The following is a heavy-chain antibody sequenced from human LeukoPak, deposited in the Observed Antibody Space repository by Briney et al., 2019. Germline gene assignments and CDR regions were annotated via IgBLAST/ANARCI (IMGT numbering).Heavy chain of an antibody. Sequence: GGSLRLSCAASGFTFSSYGMHWVRQAPGKGLEWVAFIRYDGSNKYYADSVKGRFTISRDNSKNTLYLQMNSLRAEDTAVYYCAKEGALLGDSFDYWGQGTLVTVSS. V-gene: IGHV3-30*02. CDR3: AKEGALLGDSFDY. CDR2: IRYDGSNK. J-gene: IGHJ4*02. CDR1: GFTFSSYG. D-gene: IGHD3-3*02.